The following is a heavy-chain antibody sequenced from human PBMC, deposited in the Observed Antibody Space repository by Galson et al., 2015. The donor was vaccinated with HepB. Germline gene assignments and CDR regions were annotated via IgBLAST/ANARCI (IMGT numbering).Heavy chain of an antibody. V-gene: IGHV1-69*13. Sequence: SVKVSCKASGGTSSSYAISWVQQAPGQGLEWVGGIIPIFGTANYAQKFQGRVTITADESTSTAYMELSSLRSEDTAVYYGARGGGLIRGITCWFDPWGQGTLVTVSS. CDR3: ARGGGLIRGITCWFDP. CDR2: IIPIFGTA. CDR1: GGTSSSYA. D-gene: IGHD3-16*01. J-gene: IGHJ5*02.